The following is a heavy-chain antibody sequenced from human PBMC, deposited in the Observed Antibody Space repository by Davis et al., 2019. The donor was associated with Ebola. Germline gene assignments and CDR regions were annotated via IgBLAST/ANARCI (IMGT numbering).Heavy chain of an antibody. Sequence: KFQGRVTITADESTSTAYMELSSLRSEDTAVYYCARSLSTGTTGGYFDYWGQGTLVTVSS. D-gene: IGHD1-1*01. V-gene: IGHV1-69*01. J-gene: IGHJ4*02. CDR3: ARSLSTGTTGGYFDY.